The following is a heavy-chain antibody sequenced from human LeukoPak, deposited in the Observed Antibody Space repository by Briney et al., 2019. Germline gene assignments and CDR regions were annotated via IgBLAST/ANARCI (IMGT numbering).Heavy chain of an antibody. CDR3: ARDTWAYYMDV. V-gene: IGHV3-53*01. D-gene: IGHD2/OR15-2a*01. Sequence: GGSLRLPCAASGFTFSSYGMNWVRQAPGKGLEWVSVIYSGGSTYYADSVKGRFTISRDNSKNTLYLQMNSLRVEDTAVYYCARDTWAYYMDVWGKGTTVTISS. J-gene: IGHJ6*03. CDR1: GFTFSSYG. CDR2: IYSGGST.